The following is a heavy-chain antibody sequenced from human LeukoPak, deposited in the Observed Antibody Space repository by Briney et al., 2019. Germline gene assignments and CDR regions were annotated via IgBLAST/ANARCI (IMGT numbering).Heavy chain of an antibody. CDR1: GFTLSSYA. J-gene: IGHJ3*02. CDR3: VRARDGYNFDAFDI. Sequence: PGGSLRLSCAASGFTLSSYAMSWVRQAPGKGLEGVSYISSSATYYADSVKGRFSISRDNAKNSLYLQMNSLRDEDTAVYYCVRARDGYNFDAFDIWGQGTMVTVSS. V-gene: IGHV3-48*02. D-gene: IGHD5-24*01. CDR2: ISSSAT.